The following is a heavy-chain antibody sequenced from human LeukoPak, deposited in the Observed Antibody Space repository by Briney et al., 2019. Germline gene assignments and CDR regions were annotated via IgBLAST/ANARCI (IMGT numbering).Heavy chain of an antibody. D-gene: IGHD2-21*02. CDR1: GGSISGYY. CDR2: IYYSGST. J-gene: IGHJ4*02. Sequence: SETLSLTCTVSGGSISGYYWSWIRQPPGKGLEWIGYIYYSGSTNYNPSLKGRVTISVDMSENQFSLKLSSVTAADTAVYYCAGVAYCGGDCYSRTYYFDYWGQGTLVTVSS. V-gene: IGHV4-59*12. CDR3: AGVAYCGGDCYSRTYYFDY.